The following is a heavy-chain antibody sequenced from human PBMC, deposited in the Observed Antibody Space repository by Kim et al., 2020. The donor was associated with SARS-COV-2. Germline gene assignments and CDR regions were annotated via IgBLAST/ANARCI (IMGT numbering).Heavy chain of an antibody. CDR2: IYYSGST. D-gene: IGHD3-22*01. Sequence: SETLSLTCTVSGGSISSSSYYWGWIRQPPGKGLEWIGSIYYSGSTYYNPSLKSRVTISVDTSKNQFSLKLSSVTAADTAVYYCARHGYDSSGDAFDIWGQGTMVTVSS. J-gene: IGHJ3*02. V-gene: IGHV4-39*01. CDR3: ARHGYDSSGDAFDI. CDR1: GGSISSSSYY.